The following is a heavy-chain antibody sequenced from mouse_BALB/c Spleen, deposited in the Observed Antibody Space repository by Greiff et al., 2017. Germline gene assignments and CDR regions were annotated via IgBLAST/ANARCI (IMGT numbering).Heavy chain of an antibody. D-gene: IGHD1-2*01. V-gene: IGHV1S137*01. CDR3: SRTTATCFAY. CDR2: ISTYYGDA. J-gene: IGHJ3*01. Sequence: VQLQQSGAELVKPGGSVKISCKASGYTFTGYAMHWVKQSPEKSLEWIGVISTYYGDASYNQKFKGKATMTVDKSSSTAYMELARLTSEDSAIYYCSRTTATCFAYWGQGTLVTVSA. CDR1: GYTFTGYA.